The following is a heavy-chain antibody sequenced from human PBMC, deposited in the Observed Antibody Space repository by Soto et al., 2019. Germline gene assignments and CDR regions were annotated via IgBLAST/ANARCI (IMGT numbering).Heavy chain of an antibody. V-gene: IGHV4-39*01. Sequence: SETLSLTCTVSGASISSSNYYWGWIRQPPGRGLERIGTMYYSGRTYYNPSLKSRVTTSVDTSKNQFSLKLSAVTATDTAVYYCARHGNTVTTGYYYGMDVWGQGTTVTVSS. CDR3: ARHGNTVTTGYYYGMDV. CDR2: MYYSGRT. CDR1: GASISSSNYY. J-gene: IGHJ6*02. D-gene: IGHD4-17*01.